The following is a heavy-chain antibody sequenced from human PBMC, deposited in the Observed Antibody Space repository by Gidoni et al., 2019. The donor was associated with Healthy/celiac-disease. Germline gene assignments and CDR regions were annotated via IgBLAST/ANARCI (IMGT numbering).Heavy chain of an antibody. V-gene: IGHV4-34*01. J-gene: IGHJ4*02. D-gene: IGHD6-13*01. CDR1: GGSFSGYY. Sequence: QVQLQQWGAGLLKPSETLSLTCAVYGGSFSGYYWSWIRQPPGKGLEWIGEINHSGSTNYNPSLKSRVTISVDTSKNQFSLKLSSVTAADTAVYYCARMGPPYSSMDYWGQGTLVTVSS. CDR3: ARMGPPYSSMDY. CDR2: INHSGST.